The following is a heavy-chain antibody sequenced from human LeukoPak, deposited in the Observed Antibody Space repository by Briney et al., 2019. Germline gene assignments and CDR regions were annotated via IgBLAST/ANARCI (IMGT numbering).Heavy chain of an antibody. V-gene: IGHV3-53*01. CDR3: ARDPEWNYGQENWFDP. D-gene: IGHD1-7*01. CDR1: GFTVSSNY. CDR2: IYSGGST. Sequence: PGGSLRLSCAASGFTVSSNYMSWVRQAPGKGLEWVSVIYSGGSTYYADSVKGRFTISRDNSKNTLYLQMNSLRAEDTAVYYCARDPEWNYGQENWFDPWGQGTLVTVSS. J-gene: IGHJ5*02.